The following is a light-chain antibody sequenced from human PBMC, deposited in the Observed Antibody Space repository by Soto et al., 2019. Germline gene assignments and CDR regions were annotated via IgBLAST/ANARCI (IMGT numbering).Light chain of an antibody. J-gene: IGLJ3*02. V-gene: IGLV1-40*01. CDR2: DNN. CDR3: AAWDDSLNGSWV. CDR1: SSNIGAGYN. Sequence: QSVLTQPPSVSGAPGQRVTISCAGSSSNIGAGYNVHWYQQLAGTAPRLLIFDNNNQRPSGVPDRFSGSKSGTSASLAISGLQSEDEADYYCAAWDDSLNGSWVFGGGTKLTVL.